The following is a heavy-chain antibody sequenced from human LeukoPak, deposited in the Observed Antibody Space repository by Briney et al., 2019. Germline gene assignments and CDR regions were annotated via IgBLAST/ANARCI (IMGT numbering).Heavy chain of an antibody. CDR2: IYYSGST. CDR3: ARGRYVTTRGGAAAGFLDY. V-gene: IGHV4-59*12. D-gene: IGHD6-13*01. Sequence: SETLSLTCTVSGGSISSYYWSWIRQPPGKGLEWIGYIYYSGSTNYNPSLKSRVTISVDTSQNQFSLRLSSVTAADTAVYYCARGRYVTTRGGAAAGFLDYWGQGTLVTVST. J-gene: IGHJ4*02. CDR1: GGSISSYY.